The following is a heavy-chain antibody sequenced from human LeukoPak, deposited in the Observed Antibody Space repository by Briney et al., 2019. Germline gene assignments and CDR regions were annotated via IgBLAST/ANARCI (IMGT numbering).Heavy chain of an antibody. J-gene: IGHJ5*02. CDR3: ASLDTAKQPLANH. CDR1: GFTFTSDA. Sequence: PGGSLRLSCVASGFTFTSDAVNWVRQAPGKGLEWVANIREERGQEYYVDSVKGRFTISKNSAKNSLYLQMNTPRVEDTAMYYCASLDTAKQPLANHWGQGTLVTVSS. V-gene: IGHV3-7*03. CDR2: IREERGQE. D-gene: IGHD5-18*01.